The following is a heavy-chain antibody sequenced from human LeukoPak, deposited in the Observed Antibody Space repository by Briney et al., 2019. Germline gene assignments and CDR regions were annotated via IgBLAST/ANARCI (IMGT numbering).Heavy chain of an antibody. CDR1: GGSIRSSYYY. J-gene: IGHJ3*02. D-gene: IGHD2-2*01. Sequence: PSETLSLTCTVSGGSIRSSYYYWGWIRQPPGKGLEWIGSIYYSGSTHYNPSQKSRVTISVDTSKNQFFLRLSSGTAADTAVYYCARNCSRTTCSGTFDIWGRGTMVTVSS. CDR3: ARNCSRTTCSGTFDI. V-gene: IGHV4-39*01. CDR2: IYYSGST.